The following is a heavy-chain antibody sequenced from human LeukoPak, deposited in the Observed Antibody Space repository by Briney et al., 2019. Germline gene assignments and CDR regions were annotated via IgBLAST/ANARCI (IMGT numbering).Heavy chain of an antibody. V-gene: IGHV3-23*01. J-gene: IGHJ4*02. D-gene: IGHD1-26*01. CDR1: GFTFTSYS. CDR3: AKGGKWDVTPFDY. Sequence: GSLRLSCAASGFTFTSYSMNWVRQAPGRGLEWVSTISGGGGSTYYADSVKGRFTISRDNSKNTLYLQVNSLRAEDTAVYYCAKGGKWDVTPFDYWGQGTLVTVSS. CDR2: ISGGGGST.